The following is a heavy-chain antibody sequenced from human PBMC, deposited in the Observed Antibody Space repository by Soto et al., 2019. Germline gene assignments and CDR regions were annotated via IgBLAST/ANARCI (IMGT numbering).Heavy chain of an antibody. CDR3: ARDYDFWSGYYDYYYGMDV. D-gene: IGHD3-3*01. CDR1: GYTFTSYG. J-gene: IGHJ6*02. Sequence: ASVKVSCKASGYTFTSYGISWVRQAPGQGLEWMGWISAYNGNTNYAQKLQGRVTVTTDTSTSTAYMELRSLRSDDTAVYYCARDYDFWSGYYDYYYGMDVWGQGTTVTVSS. V-gene: IGHV1-18*04. CDR2: ISAYNGNT.